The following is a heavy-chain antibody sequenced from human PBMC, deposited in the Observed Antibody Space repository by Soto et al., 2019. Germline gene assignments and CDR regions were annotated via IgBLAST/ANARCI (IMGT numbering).Heavy chain of an antibody. CDR2: IDPSDSYT. J-gene: IGHJ6*02. Sequence: GESLKISCKGSGYSFTGYWISWVRQMPGKGLEWMGRIDPSDSYTNYSPSFQGHVTISADKSISTAYLQWSSLKASDTAMYYCARQEYSSSYYYYYGMDVWGQGTTVTVSS. CDR3: ARQEYSSSYYYYYGMDV. D-gene: IGHD6-6*01. V-gene: IGHV5-10-1*01. CDR1: GYSFTGYW.